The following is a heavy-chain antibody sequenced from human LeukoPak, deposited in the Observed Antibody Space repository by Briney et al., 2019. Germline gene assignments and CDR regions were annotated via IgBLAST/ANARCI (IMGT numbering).Heavy chain of an antibody. CDR2: ISWNSGSI. Sequence: GGSLRLSCAASGFTFDDYGMSWVRQAPGKGLEWVSGISWNSGSIGYADSVKGRFTISRDNAKNSLYLQMNSLRAEDTALYYCAKDMQDGYNSDFQHWGQGTLVTVSS. CDR3: AKDMQDGYNSDFQH. CDR1: GFTFDDYG. V-gene: IGHV3-9*01. J-gene: IGHJ1*01. D-gene: IGHD5-24*01.